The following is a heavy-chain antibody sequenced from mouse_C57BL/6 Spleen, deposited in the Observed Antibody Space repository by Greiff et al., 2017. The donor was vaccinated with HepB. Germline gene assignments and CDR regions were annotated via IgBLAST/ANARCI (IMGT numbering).Heavy chain of an antibody. CDR2: IDPETGGT. J-gene: IGHJ4*01. Sequence: QVQLKESGAELVRPGASVTLSCKASGYTFTDYEMHWVKQTPVHGLEWIGAIDPETGGTAYNQKFKGKAILTADKSSSTAYMELHSLTSEDSAVYDCTREDAGYYVEDYYAMDYWGQGTSVTVSS. V-gene: IGHV1-15*01. CDR3: TREDAGYYVEDYYAMDY. D-gene: IGHD2-3*01. CDR1: GYTFTDYE.